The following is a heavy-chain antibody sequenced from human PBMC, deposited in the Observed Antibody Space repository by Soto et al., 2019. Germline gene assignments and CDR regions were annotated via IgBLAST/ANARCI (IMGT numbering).Heavy chain of an antibody. D-gene: IGHD3-22*01. CDR1: GGSISSGGYS. V-gene: IGHV4-30-2*01. Sequence: QLQLQESGSGLVKPSQTLSLTCAVSGGSISSGGYSWSWIRQPPGKGLEWIGYIYHSGSTYYNPSLKSRVTISVARSKNQFSLKLSSVTAADTAVYYCARILAYYYDSSGYVDAFDIWGQGTMVTVSS. J-gene: IGHJ3*02. CDR3: ARILAYYYDSSGYVDAFDI. CDR2: IYHSGST.